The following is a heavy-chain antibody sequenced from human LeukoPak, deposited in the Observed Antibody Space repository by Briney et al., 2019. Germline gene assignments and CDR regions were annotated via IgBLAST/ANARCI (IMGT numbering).Heavy chain of an antibody. D-gene: IGHD1-14*01. CDR3: AREVPSPQDLNQTDY. Sequence: ASVKVSCKASGYTFTSYGISWVRQAPGQGLEWMGWISAYNGNTNYAQKLQGRVTMTTDTSTSTAYMELRSLRSDDTAVYYCAREVPSPQDLNQTDYWGQGTLVTVSS. CDR2: ISAYNGNT. V-gene: IGHV1-18*01. J-gene: IGHJ4*02. CDR1: GYTFTSYG.